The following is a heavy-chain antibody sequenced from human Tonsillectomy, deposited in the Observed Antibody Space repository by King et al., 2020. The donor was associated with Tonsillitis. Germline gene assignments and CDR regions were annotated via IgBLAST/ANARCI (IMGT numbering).Heavy chain of an antibody. J-gene: IGHJ3*02. D-gene: IGHD4-17*01. CDR2: ISYDGSNK. V-gene: IGHV3-30*16. Sequence: VQLVESGGGVVQPGRSLRLSCAASGFTFSSYGLHWVRQATGKGLEWVALISYDGSNKYCADSVKGRFTISRDNSKNTVYLQMTSLRAEDTAVYYCARDIFLYGDDAFDIWGQGTMVTVSS. CDR1: GFTFSSYG. CDR3: ARDIFLYGDDAFDI.